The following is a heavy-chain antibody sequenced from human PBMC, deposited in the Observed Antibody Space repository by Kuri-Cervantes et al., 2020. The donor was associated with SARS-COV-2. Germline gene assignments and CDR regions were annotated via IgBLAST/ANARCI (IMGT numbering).Heavy chain of an antibody. J-gene: IGHJ4*02. CDR3: ARIPVYSRSGVVPAAHPDY. CDR1: GFTFSSYG. Sequence: GGSLRLSCAASGFTFSSYGMHWVRQAPGKGLEWVAVIWYDGSNKYHADSVKGRFTISRDNSKNTLYLQMNSLRAEDTAVYYCARIPVYSRSGVVPAAHPDYWGQGTLVTVSS. V-gene: IGHV3-33*08. CDR2: IWYDGSNK. D-gene: IGHD2-2*01.